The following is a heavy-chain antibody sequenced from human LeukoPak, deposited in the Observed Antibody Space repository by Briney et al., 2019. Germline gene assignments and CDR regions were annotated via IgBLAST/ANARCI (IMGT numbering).Heavy chain of an antibody. Sequence: GGSLRLSCAASGFTFNNCAMNWVRQAPGKGLEWVSAISGSGTSTYHADSVKGRFTISRDNSKNTVYLQMNSLRAEDTAVYYCARGYCSSTSCYFDYWGQGTLVTVSS. CDR2: ISGSGTST. CDR3: ARGYCSSTSCYFDY. D-gene: IGHD2-2*01. CDR1: GFTFNNCA. J-gene: IGHJ4*02. V-gene: IGHV3-23*01.